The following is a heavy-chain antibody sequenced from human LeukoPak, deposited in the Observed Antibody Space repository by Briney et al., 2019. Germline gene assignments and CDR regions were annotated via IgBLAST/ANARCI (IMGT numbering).Heavy chain of an antibody. CDR2: IIPILGVA. Sequence: SVKVSCKASGGTFSSYTISWVRRAPGQGLEWMGRIIPILGVANYAQKFQGRVTITADKSTSTAYMELSSLRSEDTAVYYCAREGTGWPNWFDPWGQGTLVTVSS. CDR1: GGTFSSYT. V-gene: IGHV1-69*04. J-gene: IGHJ5*02. D-gene: IGHD2-2*01. CDR3: AREGTGWPNWFDP.